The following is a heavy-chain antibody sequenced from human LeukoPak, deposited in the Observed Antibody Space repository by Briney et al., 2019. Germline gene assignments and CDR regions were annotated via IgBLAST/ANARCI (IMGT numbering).Heavy chain of an antibody. V-gene: IGHV4-59*08. CDR3: ARRGSSRTSYYMDV. D-gene: IGHD6-6*01. J-gene: IGHJ6*03. Sequence: SETLSLTCIVSGYSIGSYYWSWVRQPPGKGLEWIGYIYYNGNTNDNPSLKSRVTMSVDTSKNQFSLKLSSVTAAGTAVYYCARRGSSRTSYYMDVWGKGTTVTVSS. CDR2: IYYNGNT. CDR1: GYSIGSYY.